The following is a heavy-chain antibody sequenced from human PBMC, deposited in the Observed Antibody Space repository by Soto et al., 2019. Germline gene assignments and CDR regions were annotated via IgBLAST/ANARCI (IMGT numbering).Heavy chain of an antibody. Sequence: SETLSLTCTVSGGPMSEYFWSWIRRSPGKGLEWIGYVYYLGGTDYNPSLKSRVVISVDTSKRQFSLKLSSVTVADTAVYYCARDGYDGSGSPYPAYWGPGIQVTVS. V-gene: IGHV4-59*01. J-gene: IGHJ4*02. CDR3: ARDGYDGSGSPYPAY. CDR1: GGPMSEYF. CDR2: VYYLGGT. D-gene: IGHD3-10*01.